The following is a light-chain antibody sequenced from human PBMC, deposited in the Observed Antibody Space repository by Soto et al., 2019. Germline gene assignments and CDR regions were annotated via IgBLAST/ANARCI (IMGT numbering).Light chain of an antibody. V-gene: IGKV1-5*01. J-gene: IGKJ2*01. CDR2: DAS. Sequence: DTQTTQSPSTLSASVGDRVTITCRASQDIRGSLAWYQQKSGKAPKLLIYDASTLESGAPSRFSGSGSGTEFTLTISSLQPDDFATYHCQQYYGSPYTFGQGTKVDIK. CDR3: QQYYGSPYT. CDR1: QDIRGS.